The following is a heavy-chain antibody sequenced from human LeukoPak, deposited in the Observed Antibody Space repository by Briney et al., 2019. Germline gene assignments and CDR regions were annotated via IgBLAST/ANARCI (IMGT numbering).Heavy chain of an antibody. CDR2: INPGGGST. V-gene: IGHV1-46*01. CDR3: AKVAGAFDI. Sequence: ASVKVSCKTSGYTFTIYYIHWVRQAPGQGLEWMGIINPGGGSTSYAQKFQDRVTMTRDMSTTTVYMELSSLRSEDTAVYYCAKVAGAFDIWGQGTMVTVSS. CDR1: GYTFTIYY. J-gene: IGHJ3*02.